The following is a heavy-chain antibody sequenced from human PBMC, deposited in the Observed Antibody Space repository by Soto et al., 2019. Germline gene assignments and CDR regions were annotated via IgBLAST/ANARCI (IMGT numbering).Heavy chain of an antibody. V-gene: IGHV1-46*03. J-gene: IGHJ6*02. CDR1: GYTFTSYY. CDR2: INPSGSST. CDR3: AIDVTQTANYYGMDV. Sequence: ASVKVSCKASGYTFTSYYMHWVRQAPGEGLEWKGIINPSGSSTSYAQKFQGRVTMTRDTSTRTVYMELSSLRSEDTAVYYCAIDVTQTANYYGMDVWSPGTRVSLSS.